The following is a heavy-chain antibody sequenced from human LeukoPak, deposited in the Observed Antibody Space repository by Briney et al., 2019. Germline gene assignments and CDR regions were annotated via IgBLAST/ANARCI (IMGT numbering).Heavy chain of an antibody. V-gene: IGHV1-69*04. CDR3: ASSDDRTTGTTGYYFDY. CDR2: MIPILGIA. D-gene: IGHD1-1*01. Sequence: ASVKVSCKASGGTFSSYAISWVRQAPGQGLEWMGRMIPILGIANYAQKFQGRVTITADKSTSTAYMELSSLRSEDTAVYYCASSDDRTTGTTGYYFDYWGQGTLVTVSS. J-gene: IGHJ4*02. CDR1: GGTFSSYA.